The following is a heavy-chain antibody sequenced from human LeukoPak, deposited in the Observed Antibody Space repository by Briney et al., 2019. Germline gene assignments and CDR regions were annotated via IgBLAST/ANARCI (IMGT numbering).Heavy chain of an antibody. J-gene: IGHJ5*02. V-gene: IGHV4-4*02. Sequence: SGTLSLTCAVSGGSISSSNWRSWVRQRPGKGLEWIGEIYHSGSTNYNPSLKSRGTISVDKTKKQFSMKLSSVTAADRAVYYCARDTDDGGKYSSSSYWFAPWGQGTLLTVSP. CDR1: GGSISSSNW. CDR3: ARDTDDGGKYSSSSYWFAP. CDR2: IYHSGST. D-gene: IGHD6-6*01.